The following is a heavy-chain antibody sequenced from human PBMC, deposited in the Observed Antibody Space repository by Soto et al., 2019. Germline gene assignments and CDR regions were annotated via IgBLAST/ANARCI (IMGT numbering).Heavy chain of an antibody. CDR2: ISSSSSYV. V-gene: IGHV3-21*01. Sequence: EVQLVESGGGLVKPGGSLRLSCAASGFIFSYYSMNWVRQAPGEGLEWVSSISSSSSYVYYANSLKGRFTISRDNVKKSLYLQMNSLRAEDTAVYYCARENVEGDYEDHHAFDLWGQGTMVTVSS. CDR1: GFIFSYYS. J-gene: IGHJ3*01. D-gene: IGHD4-17*01. CDR3: ARENVEGDYEDHHAFDL.